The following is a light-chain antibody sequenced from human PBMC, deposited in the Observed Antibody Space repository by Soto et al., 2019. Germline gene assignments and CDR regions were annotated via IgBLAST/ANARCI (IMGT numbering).Light chain of an antibody. CDR1: SSDVGGYNS. CDR2: DVT. J-gene: IGLJ1*01. V-gene: IGLV2-14*01. CDR3: SSFTSSITYV. Sequence: QSALTPPASVSGSPGQPITISCTGTSSDVGGYNSVSWYRQDPGKAPKLMIYDVTNRPSGVSNRFSGSKSGNTASLTISGLQAEDEADYYCSSFTSSITYVFGTGTKVTVL.